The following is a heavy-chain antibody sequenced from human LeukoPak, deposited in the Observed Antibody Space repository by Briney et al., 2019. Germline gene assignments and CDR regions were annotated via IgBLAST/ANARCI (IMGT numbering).Heavy chain of an antibody. D-gene: IGHD1-26*01. J-gene: IGHJ4*02. CDR2: IIPIFGTA. CDR3: ARIRGELLRSGYFDY. CDR1: GGTLSSYA. Sequence: SVKVSCKASGGTLSSYAISWVRQAPGQGLEWMGGIIPIFGTANYAQKFQGRVTITTDESTSTAYMELSSLRSEDTAVYYCARIRGELLRSGYFDYWGQGTLVTVSS. V-gene: IGHV1-69*05.